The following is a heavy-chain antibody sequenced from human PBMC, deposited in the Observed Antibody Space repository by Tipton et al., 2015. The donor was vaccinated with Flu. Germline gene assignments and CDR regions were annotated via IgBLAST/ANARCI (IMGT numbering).Heavy chain of an antibody. Sequence: GLVKPSETLSLTCSVSGDSISSDFYWAWIRQFPGKGLEWIGTVSRTGSTIYNPSLKSRVTISIDTSKNQFSLNMRSVTAADMAVYYCARHTGDSVRGLIDYWGQGTLVTVSS. CDR3: ARHTGDSVRGLIDY. J-gene: IGHJ4*02. CDR2: VSRTGST. V-gene: IGHV4-38-2*01. CDR1: GDSISSDFY. D-gene: IGHD3-10*02.